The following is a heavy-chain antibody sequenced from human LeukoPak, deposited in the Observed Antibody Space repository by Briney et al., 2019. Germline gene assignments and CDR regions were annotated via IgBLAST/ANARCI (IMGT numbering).Heavy chain of an antibody. CDR2: IIPIFGTA. Sequence: GSSVKVSCKDSGGTFSSYAISWVRQAPGQGLEWMGGIIPIFGTANYAQKFQGRVTITADESTSTAYMELSSLRSEDTAVYYCARDPNYDILTGYYSDYWGQGTLVTVSS. D-gene: IGHD3-9*01. CDR3: ARDPNYDILTGYYSDY. CDR1: GGTFSSYA. V-gene: IGHV1-69*01. J-gene: IGHJ4*02.